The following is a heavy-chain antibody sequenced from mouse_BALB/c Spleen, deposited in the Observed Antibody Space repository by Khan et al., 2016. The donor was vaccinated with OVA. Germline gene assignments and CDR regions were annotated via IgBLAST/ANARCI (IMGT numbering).Heavy chain of an antibody. V-gene: IGHV2-6-1*01. Sequence: QVQLKQSGPGLVAPSQSLSITCTISGFSLTNYGVHWGRQPPGKGLEGRVVIWRDESKTYNSALKSRLTISKDNSESQVYLNMNSLPTDDTAMHVCARQPYYHYNIMDFWVQGTSVTVSS. D-gene: IGHD2-4*01. J-gene: IGHJ4*01. CDR3: ARQPYYHYNIMDF. CDR1: GFSLTNYG. CDR2: IWRDESK.